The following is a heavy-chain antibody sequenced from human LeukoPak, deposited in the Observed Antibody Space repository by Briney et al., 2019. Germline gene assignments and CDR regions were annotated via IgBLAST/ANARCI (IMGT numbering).Heavy chain of an antibody. D-gene: IGHD3-10*02. Sequence: PGGPLRLSCTASGLPFSVYSMNWVRQAPGKGLEWVSAISGSGGSTYYADSVKGRFTISRDNAKNSLYLQMNSLRAEDTAVYYCAELGITMIGGVWGKGTTVTISS. V-gene: IGHV3-21*01. CDR1: GLPFSVYS. CDR2: ISGSGGST. J-gene: IGHJ6*04. CDR3: AELGITMIGGV.